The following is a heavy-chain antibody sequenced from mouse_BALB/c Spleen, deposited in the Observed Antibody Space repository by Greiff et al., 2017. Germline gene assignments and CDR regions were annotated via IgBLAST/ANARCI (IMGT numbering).Heavy chain of an antibody. CDR3: ARGGYRYDAYAMDY. D-gene: IGHD2-14*01. J-gene: IGHJ4*01. V-gene: IGHV5-17*02. CDR2: ISSGSSTI. Sequence: EVQLVESGGGLVQPGGSRKLSCAASGFTFSSFGMHWVRQAPEKGLEWVAYISSGSSTIYYADTVKGRFTISRDNPKNTLFLQMTSLRSEDTAMYYCARGGYRYDAYAMDYWGQGTSVTVSS. CDR1: GFTFSSFG.